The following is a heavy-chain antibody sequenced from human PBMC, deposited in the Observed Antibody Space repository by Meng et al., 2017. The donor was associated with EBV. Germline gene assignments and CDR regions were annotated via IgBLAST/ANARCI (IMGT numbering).Heavy chain of an antibody. Sequence: EGQLCGAGGGLIQPGGSLRLSCAASGFTVSSNYMSWVRQAPGKGLEWVSVIYSGGSTYYADSVKGRFTISRDNSKNTLYLQMNSLRAEDTAVYYCAKHRLGPLDYWGQGTLVTASS. J-gene: IGHJ4*02. CDR2: IYSGGST. V-gene: IGHV3-53*01. CDR1: GFTVSSNY. D-gene: IGHD5-12*01. CDR3: AKHRLGPLDY.